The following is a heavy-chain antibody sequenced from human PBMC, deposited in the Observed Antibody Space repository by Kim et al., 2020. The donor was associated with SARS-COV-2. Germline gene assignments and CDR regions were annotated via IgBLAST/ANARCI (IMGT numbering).Heavy chain of an antibody. J-gene: IGHJ6*02. Sequence: ASVNVSCKSSGYTFTSYYINWVRQATGQGLEWMGWMNPNSGNTGYAQKFQGRVTMTRNTSISTAYMELSSLRSEDTAVYYCARDRWELLPYYYSGMDVWGQGTTVTVSS. CDR3: ARDRWELLPYYYSGMDV. CDR1: GYTFTSYY. CDR2: MNPNSGNT. V-gene: IGHV1-8*01. D-gene: IGHD1-26*01.